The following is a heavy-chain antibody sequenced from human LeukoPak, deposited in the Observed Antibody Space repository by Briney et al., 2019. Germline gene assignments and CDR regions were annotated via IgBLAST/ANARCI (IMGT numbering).Heavy chain of an antibody. CDR2: ISGSGGST. CDR3: AKDSSPTISYYGMDV. D-gene: IGHD6-19*01. CDR1: GFTFSSYA. V-gene: IGHV3-23*01. Sequence: PGGSLRLSCAASGFTFSSYAMSWVRQAPGKGLEWVSAISGSGGSTYYADSVKGRFTISRDNAKNSLYLQMNSLRAEDTALYYCAKDSSPTISYYGMDVWGQGTTVTVSS. J-gene: IGHJ6*02.